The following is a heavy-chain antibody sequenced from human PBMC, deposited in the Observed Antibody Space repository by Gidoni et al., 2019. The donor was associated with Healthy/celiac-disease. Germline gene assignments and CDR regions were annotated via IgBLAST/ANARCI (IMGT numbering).Heavy chain of an antibody. CDR2: INSDGSST. Sequence: EVQLVESGGGLVQPGGSLGCSCSASGFTFGSYWMHWVRQAPGKGLVWVSRINSDGSSTSYADSVKGRFTISRDNAKNTLYLQMNSLRAEDTAVYYCARGISSYTAMAPFDYWGQGTLVTVSS. J-gene: IGHJ4*02. V-gene: IGHV3-74*01. CDR3: ARGISSYTAMAPFDY. CDR1: GFTFGSYW. D-gene: IGHD5-18*01.